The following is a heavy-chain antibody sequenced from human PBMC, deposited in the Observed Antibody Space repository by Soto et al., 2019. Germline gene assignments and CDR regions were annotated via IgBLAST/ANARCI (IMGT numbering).Heavy chain of an antibody. CDR1: GFSFTTSD. Sequence: GGYLRLSCSASGFSFTTSDIHWVRQAPGKGLEWVASLHADGIKYTLADSVRGRFTVSGDTSKNTIYLQMSGLTDADTALCLSDRNVMWPKNYRLSVMDLCGDGPTVTVSS. D-gene: IGHD1-7*01. V-gene: IGHV3-30*02. CDR3: DRNVMWPKNYRLSVMDL. CDR2: LHADGIKY. J-gene: IGHJ6*04.